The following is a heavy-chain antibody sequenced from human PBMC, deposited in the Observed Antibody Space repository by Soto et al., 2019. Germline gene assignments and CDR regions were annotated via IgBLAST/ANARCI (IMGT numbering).Heavy chain of an antibody. CDR1: GASISSGVYY. CDR3: ARGRGSGFFFDS. V-gene: IGHV4-31*03. J-gene: IGHJ5*01. Sequence: SETLSLTCTVSGASISSGVYYWTWIRQHPGEGLEWIGYIYYSGSTPYNPSLKSRVTISRDTSKTKFSLQLNSVTAADTAVYYCARGRGSGFFFDSWGQGTPVTVSS. D-gene: IGHD6-19*01. CDR2: IYYSGST.